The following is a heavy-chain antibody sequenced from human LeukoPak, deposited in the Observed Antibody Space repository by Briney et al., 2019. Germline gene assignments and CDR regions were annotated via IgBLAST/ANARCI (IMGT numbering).Heavy chain of an antibody. CDR1: GGTFSSYA. V-gene: IGHV1-69*05. CDR3: ARAGDSSGYYYVGYFDY. CDR2: IIPIFGTA. Sequence: SVKVSCKASGGTFSSYAISWVRQAPGQGLEWMGRIIPIFGTANYAQKFQGRVTITTDESTSTAYMELSSLRSEDTAVYYCARAGDSSGYYYVGYFDYWGQRTLVTVSS. J-gene: IGHJ4*02. D-gene: IGHD3-22*01.